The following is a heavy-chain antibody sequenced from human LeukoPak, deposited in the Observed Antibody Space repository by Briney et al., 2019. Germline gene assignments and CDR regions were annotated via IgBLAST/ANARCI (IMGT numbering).Heavy chain of an antibody. V-gene: IGHV4-61*08. D-gene: IGHD4-17*01. CDR2: MYNSGST. CDR3: ARGIESYGDYGY. CDR1: GYSISAGYY. Sequence: SETLSLTCAVSGYSISAGYYWGWIRQPPGKGLEWIAYMYNSGSTNYNPSLKSRVTISIDTSKNQFSLKLSSLTAADTAIYYCARGIESYGDYGYWGQGILVTVSS. J-gene: IGHJ4*02.